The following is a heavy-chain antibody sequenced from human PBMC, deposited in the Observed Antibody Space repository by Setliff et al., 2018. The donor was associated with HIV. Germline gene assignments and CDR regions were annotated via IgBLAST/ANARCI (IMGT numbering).Heavy chain of an antibody. CDR3: VRGAVGVSAFDY. CDR1: GFTFSDHY. D-gene: IGHD1-26*01. CDR2: NRNKGNSYTT. V-gene: IGHV3-72*01. J-gene: IGHJ4*02. Sequence: PGGSLRLSCEASGFTFSDHYMDWVRQAPGKGLEWVGRNRNKGNSYTTEYVASVKGRFTVSRDDSKNSLYLQMNNLKTDDTAVYYCVRGAVGVSAFDYWGQGTLVTVSS.